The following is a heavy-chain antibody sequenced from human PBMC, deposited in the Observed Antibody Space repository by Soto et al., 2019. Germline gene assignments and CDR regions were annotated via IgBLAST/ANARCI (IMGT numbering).Heavy chain of an antibody. CDR3: ARTTAVPNTLRSRYFFDY. Sequence: SETLSLTCYVSGGSVSDKTYYWSWIRQPPGKRLEWIGYVNYSGTTNYNPSLKSRVTISVGLSKNRFSLRLRSVTTADTALYYCARTTAVPNTLRSRYFFDYWGQGTMVTVSS. V-gene: IGHV4-61*01. D-gene: IGHD4-17*01. J-gene: IGHJ4*02. CDR1: GGSVSDKTYY. CDR2: VNYSGTT.